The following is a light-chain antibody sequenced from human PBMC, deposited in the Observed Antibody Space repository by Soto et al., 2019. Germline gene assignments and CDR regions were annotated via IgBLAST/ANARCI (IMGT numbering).Light chain of an antibody. Sequence: VLTQSPATLSVSPGERATLSCRASHGISSHLAWYQQKPGQPPRLLIYGASSRATGVPARFSGSGSGTDFTLTISRLEPEDFAVYYCQQYGNAPFTFGPGTKVDIK. V-gene: IGKV3-15*01. CDR2: GAS. J-gene: IGKJ3*01. CDR3: QQYGNAPFT. CDR1: HGISSH.